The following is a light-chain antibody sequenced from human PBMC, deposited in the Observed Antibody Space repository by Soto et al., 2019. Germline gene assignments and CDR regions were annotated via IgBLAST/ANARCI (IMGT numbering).Light chain of an antibody. J-gene: IGKJ1*01. CDR2: KAS. CDR1: QSVNSW. CDR3: QHYNHYCT. Sequence: DIQMTQSPSTLSASVGDRVTITCRASQSVNSWLAWYQQKPGKAPKVLIYKASTLESGVPSRFSGSGSGTEFTLTISRLQPEDFATYYYQHYNHYCTFGQGTKVEI. V-gene: IGKV1-5*03.